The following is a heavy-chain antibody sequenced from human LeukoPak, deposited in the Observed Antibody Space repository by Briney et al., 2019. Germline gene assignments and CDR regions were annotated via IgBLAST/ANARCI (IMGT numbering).Heavy chain of an antibody. Sequence: GGSLRLSCAASGFTFSSYGMHWVRQAPGKGLEWVAVIWDDGSNKYYVDSVKGRFTTSRDNSKNTLYLQMNSLRVEDTAVYYCARDLGSSSVWYFDYWGQGTLVTVSP. CDR3: ARDLGSSSVWYFDY. CDR2: IWDDGSNK. CDR1: GFTFSSYG. J-gene: IGHJ4*02. V-gene: IGHV3-33*01. D-gene: IGHD6-13*01.